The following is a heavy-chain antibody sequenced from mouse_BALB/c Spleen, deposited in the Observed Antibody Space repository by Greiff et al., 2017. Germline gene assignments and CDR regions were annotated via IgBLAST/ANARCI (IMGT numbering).Heavy chain of an antibody. D-gene: IGHD1-2*01. V-gene: IGHV1-54*01. J-gene: IGHJ2*01. Sequence: QVQLKQSGAELVRPGTSVKVSCKASGYAFTNYLIEWVKQRPGQGLEWIGVINPGSGGTNYNEKFKGKATLTADKSSSTAYMQLSSLTSDDSAVYFCARGGTTATDFDYWGQGTTLTVSS. CDR3: ARGGTTATDFDY. CDR1: GYAFTNYL. CDR2: INPGSGGT.